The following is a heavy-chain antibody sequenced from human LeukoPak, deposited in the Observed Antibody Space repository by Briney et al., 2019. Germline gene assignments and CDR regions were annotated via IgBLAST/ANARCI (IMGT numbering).Heavy chain of an antibody. CDR3: ARSAAADTRNWFDP. Sequence: PGGSLRLSCAASGFTFSSYEMTWVRQAPGKGLEWVSYISSRGSTISYTDSVKGRFTISRDNAKNSLYLQMNSLRAEDTAVYYCARSAAADTRNWFDPWGQGTLVTVSS. J-gene: IGHJ5*02. D-gene: IGHD6-13*01. CDR2: ISSRGSTI. V-gene: IGHV3-48*03. CDR1: GFTFSSYE.